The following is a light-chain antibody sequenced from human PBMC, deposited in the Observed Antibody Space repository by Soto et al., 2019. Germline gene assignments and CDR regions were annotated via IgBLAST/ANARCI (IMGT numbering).Light chain of an antibody. J-gene: IGKJ5*01. CDR2: DAY. V-gene: IGKV3-11*01. CDR1: QSFRGL. CDR3: QQRHMWPIT. Sequence: EVALTQSPVTLSLSPGEGATLSCRASQSFRGLLAWYQQKPGQAPRLLIYDAYNRATGIPPRFSGSGSGTDFTLTISSLEPEDSAVYYCQQRHMWPITFGQGTRLENK.